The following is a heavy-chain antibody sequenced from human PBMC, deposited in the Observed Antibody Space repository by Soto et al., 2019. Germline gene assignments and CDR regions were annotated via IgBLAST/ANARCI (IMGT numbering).Heavy chain of an antibody. CDR3: GRQPYQIRVYFDY. D-gene: IGHD2-2*01. CDR1: GGSISSSSYY. V-gene: IGHV4-39*01. J-gene: IGHJ4*02. Sequence: PSETLSLTCTVSGGSISSSSYYWGWIRQPPGKGLEWIGSIYYSGSTYYNPSLKSRVTISVDTSKNQFSLKLSSVTAADTAVYYCGRQPYQIRVYFDYWGQGTLVTVS. CDR2: IYYSGST.